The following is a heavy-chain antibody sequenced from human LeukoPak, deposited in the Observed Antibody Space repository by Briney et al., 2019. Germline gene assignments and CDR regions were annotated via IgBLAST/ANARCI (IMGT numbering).Heavy chain of an antibody. J-gene: IGHJ4*02. V-gene: IGHV4-34*01. CDR1: GGSFSGYY. CDR2: INHSGST. Sequence: SETLSLTCAVYGGSFSGYYWSWIRQPPGKGLEWIGEINHSGSTNYNPSLKSRVTISVDTSKNQFSLKPSSVTAADTAVYYCARWRSFGEYDYWGQGTLVTVSS. D-gene: IGHD3-10*01. CDR3: ARWRSFGEYDY.